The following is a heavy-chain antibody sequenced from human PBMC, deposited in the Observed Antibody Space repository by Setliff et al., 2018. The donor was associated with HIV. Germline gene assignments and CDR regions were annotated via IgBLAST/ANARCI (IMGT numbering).Heavy chain of an antibody. CDR1: GESFSGYY. CDR3: ARGAPYCNHGICHLFDY. D-gene: IGHD2-8*01. Sequence: SETLSLTCAVYGESFSGYYWSWIRQPAGKGLEWLGEINHSGRAKYNPSLKSRASISADTSKNRFSLRLTSVTAADTAVYYCARGAPYCNHGICHLFDYWGHGNLVTVSS. J-gene: IGHJ4*01. V-gene: IGHV4-34*01. CDR2: INHSGRA.